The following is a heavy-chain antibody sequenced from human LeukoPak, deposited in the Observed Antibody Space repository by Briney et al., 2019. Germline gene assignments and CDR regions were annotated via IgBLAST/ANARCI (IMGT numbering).Heavy chain of an antibody. CDR3: ARDSLGSGWSVGYFQH. V-gene: IGHV3-66*02. J-gene: IGHJ1*01. D-gene: IGHD6-19*01. Sequence: GGSLRLSCAASGFTVSSNYMSWVRQAPGKGLEWVSVIYSGGSTYYADSVKGRFTISRGNSKNTLYLQMNSLRAEDTAVYYYARDSLGSGWSVGYFQHWGQGTLVTVSS. CDR2: IYSGGST. CDR1: GFTVSSNY.